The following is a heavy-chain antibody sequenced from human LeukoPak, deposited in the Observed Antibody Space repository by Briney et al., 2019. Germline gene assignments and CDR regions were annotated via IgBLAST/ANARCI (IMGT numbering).Heavy chain of an antibody. J-gene: IGHJ3*02. CDR2: ISSRSSYI. CDR3: ARAIDLGGVHDAFDI. CDR1: GFTFSTYS. D-gene: IGHD2-8*01. V-gene: IGHV3-21*01. Sequence: GGSLRLSCAASGFTFSTYSMNWVRQAPGKGLEWVSSISSRSSYIYYADSGEGRFTISRDNAKNSLYLQMNSLRAEDTAVYYCARAIDLGGVHDAFDIWGQGTMVTVSS.